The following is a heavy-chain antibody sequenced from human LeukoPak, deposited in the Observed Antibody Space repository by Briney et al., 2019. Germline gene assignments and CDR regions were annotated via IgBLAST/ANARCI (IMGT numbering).Heavy chain of an antibody. Sequence: GGSLRLSCAASGFTVSSNYMSWVRQAPGKGLEWVSGIYSGGSTYSADSVKGRFSISRDNSKDTLYLQMNSVRAGETAVYYGARATRPNNWFDPWGQGPLVTVSS. J-gene: IGHJ5*02. CDR2: IYSGGST. CDR3: ARATRPNNWFDP. CDR1: GFTVSSNY. D-gene: IGHD5-12*01. V-gene: IGHV3-66*01.